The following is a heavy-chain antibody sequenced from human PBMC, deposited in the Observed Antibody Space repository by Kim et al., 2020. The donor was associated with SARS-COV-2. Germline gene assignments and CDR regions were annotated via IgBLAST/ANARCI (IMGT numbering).Heavy chain of an antibody. CDR1: GGSFSGYY. J-gene: IGHJ4*02. CDR2: INHSGST. CDR3: ARGVRNWLPYFDY. V-gene: IGHV4-34*01. Sequence: SETLSLTCAVYGGSFSGYYWSWIRQPPGKGLEWIGEINHSGSTNYNPSLKSRVTISVDTSKNQFSLKLSSVTAADTAVYYCARGVRNWLPYFDYWGQGTLVTVSS. D-gene: IGHD1-1*01.